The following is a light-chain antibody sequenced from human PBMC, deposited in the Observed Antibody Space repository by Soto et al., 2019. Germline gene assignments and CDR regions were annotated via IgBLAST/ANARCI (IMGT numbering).Light chain of an antibody. J-gene: IGKJ1*01. CDR2: GAS. V-gene: IGKV3-15*01. Sequence: ILMTQSPATLSVSPGERATLSCRASQSVSSNLGWYQQKPGQGPRLLIYGASTRATGIPARFSGSGSGTEFTLTISSLQSEDFAVYFCQQYNDWPRTFGQGTKVEIK. CDR3: QQYNDWPRT. CDR1: QSVSSN.